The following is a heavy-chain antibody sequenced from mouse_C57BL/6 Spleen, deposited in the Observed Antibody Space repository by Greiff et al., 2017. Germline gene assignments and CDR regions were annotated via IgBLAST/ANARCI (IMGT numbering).Heavy chain of an antibody. J-gene: IGHJ4*01. CDR3: AREGDYGSSRDAMDY. CDR2: IYPGDGDT. Sequence: QVQLKESGAELVKPGASVKISCKASGYAFSSYWMNWVKQRPGKGLEWIGQIYPGDGDTNYNGKFKGKATLTADKSSSTAYMQLSSLTSEDSAVYFCAREGDYGSSRDAMDYWGQGTSVTVSS. D-gene: IGHD1-1*01. V-gene: IGHV1-80*01. CDR1: GYAFSSYW.